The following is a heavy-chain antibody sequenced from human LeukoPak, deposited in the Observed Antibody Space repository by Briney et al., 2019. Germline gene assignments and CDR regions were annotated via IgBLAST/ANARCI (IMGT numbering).Heavy chain of an antibody. D-gene: IGHD6-13*01. CDR2: ISTTSNTI. V-gene: IGHV3-48*02. Sequence: GGSLRLSCAASGFTFSSYSMHWARQAPGKRLEWVSGISTTSNTIYYADSVKGRFTISRDNAKTSLYLQMSSLGDEDTAVYFCARARYSSSWYLDYWGEGTLVTVSS. CDR1: GFTFSSYS. CDR3: ARARYSSSWYLDY. J-gene: IGHJ4*02.